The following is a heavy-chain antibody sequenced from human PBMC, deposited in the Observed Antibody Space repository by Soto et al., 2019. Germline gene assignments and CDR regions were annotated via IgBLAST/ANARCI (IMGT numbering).Heavy chain of an antibody. Sequence: ASVKVSCKASGYTFINYALHWVRQAPGQRLDWIGRINAGNGNTKYSQKFQGRVTITRDTSASTAYMELSSLRSEDTAVYYCARSIVVVTALDYWGQGTLVTVSS. CDR2: INAGNGNT. J-gene: IGHJ4*02. CDR1: GYTFINYA. V-gene: IGHV1-3*01. CDR3: ARSIVVVTALDY. D-gene: IGHD2-21*02.